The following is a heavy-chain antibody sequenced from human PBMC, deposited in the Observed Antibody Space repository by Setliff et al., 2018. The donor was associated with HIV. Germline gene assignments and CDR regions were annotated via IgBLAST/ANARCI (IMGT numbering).Heavy chain of an antibody. CDR1: GDSINSGNYY. V-gene: IGHV4-31*03. J-gene: IGHJ4*02. CDR3: AGGRYFRDIRDSRFDF. CDR2: MYHSGST. D-gene: IGHD3-9*01. Sequence: TLSLTCTVSGDSINSGNYYWSWIRQHPGKGLEWIGYMYHSGSTYYNASLASRLIMSLDPSKNQFSLKLNSMTAADTAMYYCAGGRYFRDIRDSRFDFWGQGMLVTVSS.